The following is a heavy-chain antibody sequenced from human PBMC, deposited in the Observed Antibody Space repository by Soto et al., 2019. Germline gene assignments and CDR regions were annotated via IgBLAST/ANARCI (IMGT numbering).Heavy chain of an antibody. J-gene: IGHJ4*02. CDR3: ARDGGSSWSFDY. CDR1: GFTFSSYG. CDR2: IWYDGSNK. V-gene: IGHV3-33*01. Sequence: QVQLVESGGGVVQPGRSLRLSCAASGFTFSSYGMHWVRQAPGKGLEWVAVIWYDGSNKYYADSVKGRFTNTRDNSKNTLYLQMNSLRAEDTAVYYCARDGGSSWSFDYWGQGTLVTVSS. D-gene: IGHD6-13*01.